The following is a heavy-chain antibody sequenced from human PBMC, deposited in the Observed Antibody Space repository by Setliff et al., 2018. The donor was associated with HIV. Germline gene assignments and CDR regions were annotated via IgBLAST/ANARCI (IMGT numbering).Heavy chain of an antibody. D-gene: IGHD2-8*01. V-gene: IGHV4-39*02. J-gene: IGHJ3*02. CDR3: ARPTTGVGGGAAFDI. CDR2: ILYGGNT. Sequence: KPSETLSLTCTVSGGSVSSRGYYWGWIRQPPGKGPEWIANILYGGNTYYNPSLKSRVTISVDTSKNHFSLKLNSVTAADTAVYFCARPTTGVGGGAAFDIWGQGTVVTVSS. CDR1: GGSVSSRGYY.